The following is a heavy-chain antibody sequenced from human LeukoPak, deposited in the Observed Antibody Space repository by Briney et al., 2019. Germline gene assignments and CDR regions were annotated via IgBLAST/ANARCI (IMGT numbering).Heavy chain of an antibody. CDR2: IYSGGST. D-gene: IGHD5/OR15-5a*01. CDR3: TRMGVYEFDH. Sequence: GVSLRLSCAASGFTVSSNYMSWVRQAPGKGLEWVSVIYSGGSTYYADSVKGRFTISRDNAKNSLYLQMNSLRADDTSVYYCTRMGVYEFDHWGQGTLVTVSS. CDR1: GFTVSSNY. V-gene: IGHV3-66*01. J-gene: IGHJ4*02.